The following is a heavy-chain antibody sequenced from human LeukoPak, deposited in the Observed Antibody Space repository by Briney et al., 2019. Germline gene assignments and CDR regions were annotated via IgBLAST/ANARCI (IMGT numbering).Heavy chain of an antibody. CDR3: ARGRVSSSTWHSTYYYYFYMDV. CDR2: IYTSGST. D-gene: IGHD4-11*01. J-gene: IGHJ6*03. CDR1: GGSISSYY. V-gene: IGHV4-4*07. Sequence: SETLSLTCTVSGGSISSYYWSWIRQPAGKGLEWIGRIYTSGSTNYNPSLKSRVTMSVDTSKNHFSLQLSSVTAADTAVYFCARGRVSSSTWHSTYYYYFYMDVWGKGTTVTVSS.